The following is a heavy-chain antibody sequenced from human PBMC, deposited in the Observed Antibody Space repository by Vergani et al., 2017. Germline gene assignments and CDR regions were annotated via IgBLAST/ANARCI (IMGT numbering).Heavy chain of an antibody. CDR3: AGGIVHYYGSGSRGKDAFDI. V-gene: IGHV1-18*04. J-gene: IGHJ3*02. Sequence: QVQLVQSGAEVKKPGASVKVSCKASGYTFTSYGISWVRQAPGQGLEWMGWISAYNGNTNYAPKLQGRVTMTTDTSTSTAYMELRSLRSDDTAVYYCAGGIVHYYGSGSRGKDAFDIWGQGTMVTVSS. CDR2: ISAYNGNT. CDR1: GYTFTSYG. D-gene: IGHD3-10*01.